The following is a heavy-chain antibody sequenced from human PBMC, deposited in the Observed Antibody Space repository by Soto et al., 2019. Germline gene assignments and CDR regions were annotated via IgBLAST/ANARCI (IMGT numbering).Heavy chain of an antibody. CDR1: GLTFSRYA. D-gene: IGHD4-17*01. CDR2: INPSGDIT. CDR3: AKSLRPSALTTYYFDS. J-gene: IGHJ4*02. Sequence: EEQLLESGGGLVQPGGSLRLSCAASGLTFSRYAMSWVRQAPGKGLEWVSIINPSGDITYYGDSVKGRFTISRDNSKKTLSLQMNSLRAEDTAVYYCAKSLRPSALTTYYFDSRGQGTLVTVSS. V-gene: IGHV3-23*01.